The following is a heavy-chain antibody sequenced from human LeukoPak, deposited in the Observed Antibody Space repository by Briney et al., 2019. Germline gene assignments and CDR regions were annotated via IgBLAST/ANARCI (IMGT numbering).Heavy chain of an antibody. J-gene: IGHJ4*02. Sequence: PGGSLRLSCAASGFTVSSKYMSWVRQAPGKGLEWVSVIYSGGSTYYADSVKGRLTISRDNSKNTLYLQMNSLRAEDTAVYYCASLAGWYGGNYFDYWGQGTLVTVSS. CDR3: ASLAGWYGGNYFDY. D-gene: IGHD6-19*01. CDR1: GFTVSSKY. CDR2: IYSGGST. V-gene: IGHV3-53*01.